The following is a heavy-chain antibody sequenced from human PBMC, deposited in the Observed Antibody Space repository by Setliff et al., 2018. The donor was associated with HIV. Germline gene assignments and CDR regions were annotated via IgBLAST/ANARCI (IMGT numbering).Heavy chain of an antibody. CDR1: GFSFPNYA. Sequence: GESLKISCAASGFSFPNYAMSWVRQAPGKGLEWVSSISSSGGSTYFTDSVKGRFTISRDNYESTLHLQMNSVRAEDTAVYFCARAPRIFPEFNNPHPHFDHWGQGTLVTVSS. D-gene: IGHD3-3*01. CDR3: ARAPRIFPEFNNPHPHFDH. CDR2: ISSSGGST. V-gene: IGHV3-23*01. J-gene: IGHJ4*02.